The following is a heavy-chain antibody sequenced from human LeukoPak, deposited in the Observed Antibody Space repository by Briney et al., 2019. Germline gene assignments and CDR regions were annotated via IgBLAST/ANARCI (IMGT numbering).Heavy chain of an antibody. CDR1: GFTLKAYA. Sequence: GGSLRLSCVASGFTLKAYAMHWVRQAPGKGLEWVAFIMYDGSSKSIGDSVKGRFSISRDNPSNTLYLEMNSLRVEDTAVYYCAKGFRLNDFSFESWGRGTLVTVSS. CDR3: AKGFRLNDFSFES. J-gene: IGHJ4*02. CDR2: IMYDGSSK. V-gene: IGHV3-30*02. D-gene: IGHD2-21*02.